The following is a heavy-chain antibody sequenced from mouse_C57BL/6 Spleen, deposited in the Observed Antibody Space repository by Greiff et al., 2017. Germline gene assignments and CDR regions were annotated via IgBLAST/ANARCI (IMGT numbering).Heavy chain of an antibody. CDR3: ARGGNWAWFAY. D-gene: IGHD4-1*01. Sequence: QVQLKESGAELARPGASVKMSCKASGYTFTSYTMHWVKQRPGQGLEWIGYINPSSGYTKYNQKFKDKATLTADKSSSTAYMQLSSLTSEDSAVYYCARGGNWAWFAYWGQGTLVTVSA. CDR1: GYTFTSYT. V-gene: IGHV1-4*01. CDR2: INPSSGYT. J-gene: IGHJ3*01.